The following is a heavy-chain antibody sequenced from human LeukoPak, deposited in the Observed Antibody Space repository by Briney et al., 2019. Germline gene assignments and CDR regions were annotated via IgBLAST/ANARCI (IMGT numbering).Heavy chain of an antibody. Sequence: GGSLRLSCAASGFTFSSYGMHWVRQAPGKGPEWVAVISYDGSNKYYADSVKGRFTISRDNSKSTLYLQMNSLRAEDTAVYYCAKEKLVVVAATFDYYSDYWGQGTLVTVSS. CDR3: AKEKLVVVAATFDYYSDY. J-gene: IGHJ4*02. V-gene: IGHV3-30*18. CDR1: GFTFSSYG. CDR2: ISYDGSNK. D-gene: IGHD2-15*01.